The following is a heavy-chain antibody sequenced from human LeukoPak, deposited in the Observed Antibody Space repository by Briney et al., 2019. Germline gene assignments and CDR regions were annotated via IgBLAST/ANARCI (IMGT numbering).Heavy chain of an antibody. CDR1: GFTFSSYI. J-gene: IGHJ4*02. V-gene: IGHV3-21*01. CDR3: ARDLRGMVRGVIHY. D-gene: IGHD3-10*01. CDR2: ISSSSSYI. Sequence: GASLRLSCAASGFTFSSYIMNWVRQAPGKGLEWVSSISSSSSYIYYADTVKGRFTISRDNAKNSLYLQMNSLRAEDTAVYYCARDLRGMVRGVIHYWGQGTLVTVSS.